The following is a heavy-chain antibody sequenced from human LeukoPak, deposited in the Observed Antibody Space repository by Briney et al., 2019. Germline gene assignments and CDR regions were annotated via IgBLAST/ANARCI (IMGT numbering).Heavy chain of an antibody. V-gene: IGHV4-4*02. D-gene: IGHD3-22*01. CDR1: GGSISSSNW. CDR3: ARENRYDSSGYYG. CDR2: IYHSGNI. Sequence: SETLSLTCAVSGGSISSSNWWSWVRQPPGKGLEWIGEIYHSGNINYNPSLKSRVTMSVDKSKNQFSLKLSSVTAADTAVYYCARENRYDSSGYYGWGQGTLATVSS. J-gene: IGHJ4*02.